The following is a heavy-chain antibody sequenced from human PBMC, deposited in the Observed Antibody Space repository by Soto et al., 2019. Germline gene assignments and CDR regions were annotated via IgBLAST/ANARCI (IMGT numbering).Heavy chain of an antibody. CDR2: INHSGST. CDR1: GGSFSGYY. Sequence: QVQLQQWGAGLLKPSETLSLTCAVYGGSFSGYYWSWIRQPPGKGLEWIGEINHSGSTNYNPSLKSRVTISVDTSKNLFSLKLSSVTAADTAVYYCARQLADSSSWFSYYFDYWGQGTLVTVSS. V-gene: IGHV4-34*01. D-gene: IGHD6-13*01. J-gene: IGHJ4*02. CDR3: ARQLADSSSWFSYYFDY.